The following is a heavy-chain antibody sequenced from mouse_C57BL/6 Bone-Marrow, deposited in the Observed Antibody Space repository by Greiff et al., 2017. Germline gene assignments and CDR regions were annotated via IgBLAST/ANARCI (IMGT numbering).Heavy chain of an antibody. CDR3: ARRGDSNNYS. V-gene: IGHV8-8*01. D-gene: IGHD2-5*01. J-gene: IGHJ2*01. Sequence: QGTLKVSGPGRFQPSQTPSLTCSFSGLSRSTVGMGVGWIRKPSGKGLEWLAHIWWEDDKYYSPALNGRLTISKVTSKNKVFLKIAKVDTTDTATYYVARRGDSNNYSWGQGTTLPVSS. CDR2: IWWEDDK. CDR1: GLSRSTVGMG.